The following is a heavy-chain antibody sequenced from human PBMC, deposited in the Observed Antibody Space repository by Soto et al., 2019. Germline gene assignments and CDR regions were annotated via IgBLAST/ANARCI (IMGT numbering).Heavy chain of an antibody. CDR3: ARHPNDFWSGYFRG. D-gene: IGHD3-3*01. J-gene: IGHJ4*02. CDR1: GGSISSSSYY. CDR2: IYYSGST. V-gene: IGHV4-39*01. Sequence: SETLSLTCTVSGGSISSSSYYWGWIRQPPGKGLEWIGSIYYSGSTYYNPSLKSRVTISVDTSKNQFSLKLSSVTAADTAVYYCARHPNDFWSGYFRGWGQGTLVTVSS.